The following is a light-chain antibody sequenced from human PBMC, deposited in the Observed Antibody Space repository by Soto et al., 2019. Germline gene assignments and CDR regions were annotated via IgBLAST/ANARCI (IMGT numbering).Light chain of an antibody. J-gene: IGKJ1*01. CDR1: QSFSSY. CDR2: GAS. CDR3: QQCYSTPWT. Sequence: DIQMTQSPSSLSASVGDRGTITCRASQSFSSYFNWYQQKSGKAPKLLIYGASSLHSGVPSRFSVSCSGTDFTLTISSLQPEDFATYYCQQCYSTPWTFCQGTKVEIK. V-gene: IGKV1-39*01.